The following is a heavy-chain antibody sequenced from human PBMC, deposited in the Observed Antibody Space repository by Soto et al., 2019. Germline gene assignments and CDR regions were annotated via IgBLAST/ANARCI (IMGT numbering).Heavy chain of an antibody. CDR2: ISWNSGSI. CDR1: GFTFDDYA. J-gene: IGHJ4*02. D-gene: IGHD3-3*01. Sequence: GGSLRLSCAASGFTFDDYAMHWVRQAPGKGLEWVSGISWNSGSIGYAESVKGRFTISRDNAKNSLYLQMNSLRAEDTALYYCAKDTEGSGFEGLFDYWGPGTLVTVSS. CDR3: AKDTEGSGFEGLFDY. V-gene: IGHV3-9*01.